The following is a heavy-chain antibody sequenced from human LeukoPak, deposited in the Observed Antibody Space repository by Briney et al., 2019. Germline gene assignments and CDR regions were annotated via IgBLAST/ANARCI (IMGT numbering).Heavy chain of an antibody. J-gene: IGHJ4*02. CDR1: GFTFSSYW. CDR2: ISWNSGSI. D-gene: IGHD3-22*01. CDR3: AKDMDYDSRGSCDH. V-gene: IGHV3-9*01. Sequence: PGGSLRLSCAASGFTFSSYWMHWVRQAPGKGLEWVSGISWNSGSIGYADSVKGRFTISRDNAKKSLYLQMNSLRAEDTALYYCAKDMDYDSRGSCDHWGQGTLVTVSS.